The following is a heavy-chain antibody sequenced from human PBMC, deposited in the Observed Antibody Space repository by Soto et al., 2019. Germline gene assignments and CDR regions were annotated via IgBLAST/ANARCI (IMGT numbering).Heavy chain of an antibody. CDR3: ANDPGGFIAALPRRARGIDY. J-gene: IGHJ4*02. CDR1: GFTFSSYD. D-gene: IGHD6-6*01. V-gene: IGHV3-23*01. CDR2: ISGSGGST. Sequence: GGSLRLSCAASGFTFSSYDMSWVRQAPGKGLEWVSDISGSGGSTYYADSVKGRFTISRENSKNTLYLQMNSLRAEDTAVYYCANDPGGFIAALPRRARGIDYWGQGTLVTVSS.